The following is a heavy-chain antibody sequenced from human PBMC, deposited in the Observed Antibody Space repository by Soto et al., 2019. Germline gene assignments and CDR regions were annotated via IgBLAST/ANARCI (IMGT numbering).Heavy chain of an antibody. Sequence: QLQLQESGPGLVKPSETQSLTCTVSGGSISSSSYYWGWIRQPPGKGLEWIGSIYYSGSTYYNPSLKSRVTISVDTSKNQFSLKLSSVTAADTAVYYCASHHLNIAARPDWFDPWGQGTLVTVSS. CDR1: GGSISSSSYY. V-gene: IGHV4-39*01. CDR2: IYYSGST. D-gene: IGHD6-6*01. J-gene: IGHJ5*02. CDR3: ASHHLNIAARPDWFDP.